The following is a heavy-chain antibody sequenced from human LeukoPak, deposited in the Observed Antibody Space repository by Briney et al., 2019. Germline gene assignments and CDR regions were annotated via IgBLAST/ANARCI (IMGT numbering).Heavy chain of an antibody. CDR3: ARDSPPHYYGSGSYSN. CDR2: IYHSGST. D-gene: IGHD3-10*01. Sequence: TSETLSLTCTVSGYSISSGYYWGWIRQPPGKGLEWIGSIYHSGSTYYNPSLKSRVTISVDTSKNQFSLKLSSVTAADTAVYYCARDSPPHYYGSGSYSNWGQGTLVTVSS. J-gene: IGHJ4*02. V-gene: IGHV4-38-2*02. CDR1: GYSISSGYY.